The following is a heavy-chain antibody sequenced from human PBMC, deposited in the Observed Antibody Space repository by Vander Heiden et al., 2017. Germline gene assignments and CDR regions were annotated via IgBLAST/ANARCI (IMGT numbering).Heavy chain of an antibody. CDR3: GKDMTPGGLDV. J-gene: IGHJ6*02. V-gene: IGHV3-9*01. CDR2: ILWDNSRI. Sequence: EVQLVESGGRLVQPGRSLSLSCAGSGFTFNEHAMHWVRQVPGKGLEWVSGILWDNSRIGYADSVKGRFAITRDNGKNSLYLQMNSLRPEDTALYYCGKDMTPGGLDVWGHGTTVTVSS. D-gene: IGHD3-10*01. CDR1: GFTFNEHA.